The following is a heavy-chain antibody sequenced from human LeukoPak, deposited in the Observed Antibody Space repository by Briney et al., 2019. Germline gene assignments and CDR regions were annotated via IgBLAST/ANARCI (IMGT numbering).Heavy chain of an antibody. CDR2: IRQDGSEK. V-gene: IGHV3-7*01. CDR1: GFTFRSYW. CDR3: ARDSLWFGELNNY. D-gene: IGHD3-10*01. Sequence: GGSLRLSCAASGFTFRSYWMSWVRQARGKGLEWVANIRQDGSEKYYVDSVKGRFTISRDNAKNSLYLQMNSLRAEDTAVYYCARDSLWFGELNNYWGQGTLVTVSS. J-gene: IGHJ4*02.